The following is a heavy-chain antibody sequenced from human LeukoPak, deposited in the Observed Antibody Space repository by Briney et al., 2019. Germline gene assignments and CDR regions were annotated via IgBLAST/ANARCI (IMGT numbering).Heavy chain of an antibody. V-gene: IGHV4-39*01. J-gene: IGHJ4*02. Sequence: SETLSLTCTVSGGSISSSSYYWGWIRQPPGKGLEWIGSIYYSGSTYYNPSLKSRVTISVDTSKNQFSLKLSSVTAADTAVYYCARLLGYSYGYGIDYWGQGTLVTVSS. CDR1: GGSISSSSYY. CDR3: ARLLGYSYGYGIDY. D-gene: IGHD5-18*01. CDR2: IYYSGST.